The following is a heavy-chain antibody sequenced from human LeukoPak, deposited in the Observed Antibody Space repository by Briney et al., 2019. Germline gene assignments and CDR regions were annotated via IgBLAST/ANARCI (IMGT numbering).Heavy chain of an antibody. CDR1: GFTFSSYS. CDR2: ISSSSSYI. V-gene: IGHV3-21*01. CDR3: ARDYYDSSGYYPFDY. Sequence: GGSLRLSCAASGFTFSSYSMNWVRQAPGKGLEWVSSISSSSSYIYYADSVKGRFTISRDNAKNSLYPQMNSLRAEDTAVYYCARDYYDSSGYYPFDYWGQGTLVTVSS. J-gene: IGHJ4*02. D-gene: IGHD3-22*01.